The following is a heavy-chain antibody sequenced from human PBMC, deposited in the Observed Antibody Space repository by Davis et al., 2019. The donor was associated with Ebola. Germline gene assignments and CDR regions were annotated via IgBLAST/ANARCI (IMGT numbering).Heavy chain of an antibody. CDR3: ARDRLYNWNGGYFDY. CDR1: GFTFSGSA. CDR2: IRSKANSYAT. D-gene: IGHD1-20*01. J-gene: IGHJ4*02. Sequence: GGSLRLSCAASGFTFSGSAMHWVRQASGKGLEWVGRIRSKANSYATAYAASVKGRFTISRDNAKNSLYLQMNSLRAEDTAVYYCARDRLYNWNGGYFDYWGQGTLVTVSS. V-gene: IGHV3-73*01.